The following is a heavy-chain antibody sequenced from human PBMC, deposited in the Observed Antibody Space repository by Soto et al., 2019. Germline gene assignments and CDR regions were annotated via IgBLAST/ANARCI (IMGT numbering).Heavy chain of an antibody. CDR2: ISGTGRST. D-gene: IGHD6-19*01. CDR3: EKGKTSGWYLFDY. V-gene: IGHV3-23*01. J-gene: IGHJ4*02. CDR1: GFTFSNCA. Sequence: PGGSLRLSCEASGFTFSNCAMSWVRQAPGKGLEWVSGISGTGRSTFYADSVKDRFTISRDNSKNTVYLQMSSLRAEDTAVYFCEKGKTSGWYLFDYWGQGTLVTVSS.